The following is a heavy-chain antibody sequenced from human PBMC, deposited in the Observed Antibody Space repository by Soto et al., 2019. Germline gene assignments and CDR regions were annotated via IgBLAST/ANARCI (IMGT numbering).Heavy chain of an antibody. CDR1: GFTFSSYG. Sequence: QVQLVESGGGVVQPGRSLRLSCAASGFTFSSYGMHWVRQAPGKGLEWVAVIWYDGSNKYYADSVKGRFTISRDNSKNTLYLQMNSRRAEDTAVYYCARDQRGSVLWFGEHNDAFDIWGQGTMVTVSS. CDR2: IWYDGSNK. CDR3: ARDQRGSVLWFGEHNDAFDI. V-gene: IGHV3-33*01. J-gene: IGHJ3*02. D-gene: IGHD3-10*01.